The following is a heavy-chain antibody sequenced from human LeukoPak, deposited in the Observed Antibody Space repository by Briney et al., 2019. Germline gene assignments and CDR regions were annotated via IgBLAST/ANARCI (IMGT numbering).Heavy chain of an antibody. Sequence: GGPLRLPCAPSGFTFSNYGMNWVRQTPDKGLEWVASISSTSSYIYYTDSVRGRFTIARDNTKNSLYLQMNSLRAEDTAVYYCAHSKTCYYDSSGYFCLYGMDGWGQGTTVTVSS. CDR3: AHSKTCYYDSSGYFCLYGMDG. J-gene: IGHJ6*02. D-gene: IGHD3-22*01. CDR2: ISSTSSYI. CDR1: GFTFSNYG. V-gene: IGHV3-21*01.